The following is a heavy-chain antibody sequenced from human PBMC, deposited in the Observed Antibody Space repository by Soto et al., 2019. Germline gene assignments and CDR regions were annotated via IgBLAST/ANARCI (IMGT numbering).Heavy chain of an antibody. Sequence: PVGSLRLSCAASGFTFSSYEMDWVRQAPGKGLEWVAYISSSGNIMYGESVMGRFTISRDNADNSLYLQMNSLTAEDTAVYYCTKEKSVMYSGYDAFDIWGRGTMVTVSS. J-gene: IGHJ3*02. CDR2: ISSSGNI. V-gene: IGHV3-48*03. CDR3: TKEKSVMYSGYDAFDI. CDR1: GFTFSSYE. D-gene: IGHD5-12*01.